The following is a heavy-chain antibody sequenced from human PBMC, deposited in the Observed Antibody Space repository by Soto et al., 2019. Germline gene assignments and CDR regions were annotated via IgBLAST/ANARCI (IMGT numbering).Heavy chain of an antibody. CDR1: GFSVSSNY. J-gene: IGHJ4*02. D-gene: IGHD2-2*01. V-gene: IGHV3-53*01. Sequence: VGSLRLSCAASGFSVSSNYMSWVRQAPGKGLEWVSVIYSGGSTYYADSVKSRFTISRDNSKNTLYLQMNSLRAEDTAVYYCARDRTLPAAGWFDYWGQGTLVTVSS. CDR2: IYSGGST. CDR3: ARDRTLPAAGWFDY.